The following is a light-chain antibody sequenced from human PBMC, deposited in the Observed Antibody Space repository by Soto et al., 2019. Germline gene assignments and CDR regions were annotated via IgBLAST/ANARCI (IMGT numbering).Light chain of an antibody. J-gene: IGKJ4*01. Sequence: IQMTQSPSTLSASVGDRVTITCRASQSISSWLARYQQKPGKAPKLLIYKASSLESGVPSRFSGSGAGTEFTLTISSLQPDDFATDCRQQYNSYTLTFCGGTKVDIK. CDR1: QSISSW. CDR3: QQYNSYTLT. CDR2: KAS. V-gene: IGKV1-5*03.